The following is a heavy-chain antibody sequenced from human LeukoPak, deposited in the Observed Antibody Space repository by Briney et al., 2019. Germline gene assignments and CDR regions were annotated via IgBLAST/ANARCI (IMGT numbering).Heavy chain of an antibody. CDR2: IKHDGSEK. CDR1: RFTFSTYW. CDR3: ARGVLRYFDSGFGY. Sequence: GGSLRLSCAASRFTFSTYWMSWVRQAPGKGLEWVANIKHDGSEKYHMDSLEGRFTISRDNAKNSLHLQMRSLRAEDTAVYYCARGVLRYFDSGFGYWGQGTLVTVSS. D-gene: IGHD3-9*01. V-gene: IGHV3-7*01. J-gene: IGHJ4*02.